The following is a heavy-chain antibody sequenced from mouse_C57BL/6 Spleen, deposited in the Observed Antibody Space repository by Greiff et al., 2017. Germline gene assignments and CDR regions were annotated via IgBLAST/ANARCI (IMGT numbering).Heavy chain of an antibody. J-gene: IGHJ3*01. CDR1: GFNIKDDY. CDR3: TTLGMVTAWFAY. Sequence: EVQLQQSGAELVRPGASVKLSCTASGFNIKDDYMHWVKQRPEQGLEWIGWIDPENGDTEYASKFQGKATITADTSSNTAYLQLSSLTSEDTAVYYCTTLGMVTAWFAYWGQGTLVTVSA. CDR2: IDPENGDT. V-gene: IGHV14-4*01. D-gene: IGHD2-2*01.